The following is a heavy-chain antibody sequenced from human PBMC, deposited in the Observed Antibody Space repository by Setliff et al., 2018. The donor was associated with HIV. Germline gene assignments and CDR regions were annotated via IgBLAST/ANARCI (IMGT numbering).Heavy chain of an antibody. Sequence: GASVKVSCKGSGYIFTNYYTHWVRQAPGQGLEWMGRISPNGGGTQYARKFQGRVTLTSDTSISTAYMELSGLRSDDTAVYYRAKGQGPVDSWGQGTLVTVSS. J-gene: IGHJ4*02. CDR1: GYIFTNYY. V-gene: IGHV1-2*06. CDR2: ISPNGGGT. CDR3: AKGQGPVDS.